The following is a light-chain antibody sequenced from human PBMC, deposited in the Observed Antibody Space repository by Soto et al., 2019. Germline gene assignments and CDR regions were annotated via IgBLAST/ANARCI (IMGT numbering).Light chain of an antibody. CDR3: QFYGSSLIT. J-gene: IGKJ5*01. CDR1: QIIKTFY. V-gene: IGKV3-20*01. CDR2: GVY. Sequence: IVLTQSPGTLSLSPGETATLSCKASQIIKTFYFGWYQQKPGQSPRLLIYGVYSRATGTPDRFSGSGSGTDFTLTISRLEPEDSAVYYCQFYGSSLITFGQGTRLETK.